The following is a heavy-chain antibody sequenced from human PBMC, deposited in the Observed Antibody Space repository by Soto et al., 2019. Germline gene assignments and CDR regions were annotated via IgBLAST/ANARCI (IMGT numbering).Heavy chain of an antibody. CDR3: ARDSYYSGGYYGMDV. Sequence: SCAASGFTFSSYSMNWVRQAPGKGLEWVSSISSSSYIYYADSVKGRFTISRDNAKNSLYLQMNSLRAEDTAVYYCARDSYYSGGYYGMDVWGQGTTVTVSS. CDR1: GFTFSSYS. D-gene: IGHD5-12*01. J-gene: IGHJ6*02. V-gene: IGHV3-21*01. CDR2: ISSSSYI.